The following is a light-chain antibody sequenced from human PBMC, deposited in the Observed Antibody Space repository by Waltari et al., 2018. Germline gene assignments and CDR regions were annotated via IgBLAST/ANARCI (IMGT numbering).Light chain of an antibody. CDR3: CSYAGGASYV. V-gene: IGLV2-23*02. J-gene: IGLJ1*01. Sequence: QSALAQPASVSGSPGQSITISCAGGSSDIGRYNLVSWYQQHPDKAPKLIIYEVRQRPSGLSNRFSGSKSGSTASLTISGLQAEDEATYYCCSYAGGASYVFGTGTQVSVV. CDR1: SSDIGRYNL. CDR2: EVR.